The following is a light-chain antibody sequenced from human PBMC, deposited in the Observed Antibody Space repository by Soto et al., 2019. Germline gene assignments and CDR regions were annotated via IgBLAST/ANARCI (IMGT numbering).Light chain of an antibody. CDR1: SSDVGGYNY. Sequence: QSVLTQPASVSGSPGQSIAISCTGTSSDVGGYNYVSWYQQHPGKAPKLLINDVSNRPSGVSSRFSGSKSGNTASLTISGLQAEDEADYYCSSYTLSSTYVFGTGTKVTVL. V-gene: IGLV2-14*01. CDR3: SSYTLSSTYV. CDR2: DVS. J-gene: IGLJ1*01.